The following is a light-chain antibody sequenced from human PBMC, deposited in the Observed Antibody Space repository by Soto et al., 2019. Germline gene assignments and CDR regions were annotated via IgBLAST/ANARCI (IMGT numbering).Light chain of an antibody. CDR2: GNS. CDR1: SSNIGAGYD. V-gene: IGLV1-40*01. Sequence: QAVVTQPPSVSGAPGQRVTISCTGSSSNIGAGYDVHWYQQLPGTAPKLLIYGNSNRPSGVPDRFSGSKSGTSASLAITWLQAEDEADYYCQSYDSSLSGYVFGTGTKVTVL. J-gene: IGLJ1*01. CDR3: QSYDSSLSGYV.